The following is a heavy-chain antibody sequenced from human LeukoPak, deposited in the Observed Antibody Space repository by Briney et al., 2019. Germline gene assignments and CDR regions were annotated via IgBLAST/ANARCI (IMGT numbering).Heavy chain of an antibody. CDR2: ISSSGGTI. J-gene: IGHJ4*02. Sequence: GGSLRLSCAASGFTFSSYEMNWVRQAPGKGLEWVSYISSSGGTIYYADSVKGRFTISRDNAKNSLYLQMNSLRAEDTAVYYCASLYYDSSGYYLSYFDYWGQGTLVTVSS. CDR1: GFTFSSYE. CDR3: ASLYYDSSGYYLSYFDY. D-gene: IGHD3-22*01. V-gene: IGHV3-48*03.